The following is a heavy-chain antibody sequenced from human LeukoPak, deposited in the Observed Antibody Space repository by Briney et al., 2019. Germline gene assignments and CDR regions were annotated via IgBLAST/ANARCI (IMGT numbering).Heavy chain of an antibody. J-gene: IGHJ4*02. CDR3: ARDPCGGDCYGTYFDY. CDR2: ISAYNGNT. Sequence: GASVKVSCKASGYTFTIYGISWVRQAPGQGLEWMGWISAYNGNTNYAQKLQGRVTMTTDTSTSTAYMELRSLRSDDTAVYYCARDPCGGDCYGTYFDYWGQGTLVAVSS. V-gene: IGHV1-18*01. D-gene: IGHD2-21*02. CDR1: GYTFTIYG.